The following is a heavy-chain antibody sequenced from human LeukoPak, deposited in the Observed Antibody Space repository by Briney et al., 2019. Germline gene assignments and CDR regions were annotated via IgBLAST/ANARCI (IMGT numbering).Heavy chain of an antibody. CDR1: GGSISTYY. CDR2: ITYNGRT. Sequence: PSETLSLTCTVSGGSISTYYWTWIRQPPGKGLEWIGYITYNGRTDYKPSLKSRVTISLDTSKNQFSLKVSSVTAADTAVYYCARAGLNGDVDYWGQGTLVTVSS. D-gene: IGHD4-17*01. CDR3: ARAGLNGDVDY. V-gene: IGHV4-59*01. J-gene: IGHJ4*02.